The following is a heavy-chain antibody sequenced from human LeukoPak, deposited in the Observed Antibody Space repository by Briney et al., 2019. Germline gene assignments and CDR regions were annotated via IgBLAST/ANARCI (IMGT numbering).Heavy chain of an antibody. Sequence: PGGSLRLSCAASGFTFSHSYMHWVRQAPGKGLVWFSRIDNDGGTSYADSVKGRFTISRDNAKNTLYLQMNSLRAEDTALYYCARDLTYNLDFWGQGTLVTVSS. J-gene: IGHJ4*02. CDR3: ARDLTYNLDF. CDR1: GFTFSHSY. V-gene: IGHV3-74*01. CDR2: IDNDGGT. D-gene: IGHD1-1*01.